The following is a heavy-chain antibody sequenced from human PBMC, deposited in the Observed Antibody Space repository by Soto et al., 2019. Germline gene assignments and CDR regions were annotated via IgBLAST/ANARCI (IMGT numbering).Heavy chain of an antibody. CDR1: GFTFSSYA. V-gene: IGHV3-23*01. D-gene: IGHD5-12*01. CDR3: AKVGGRVATISDS. J-gene: IGHJ5*01. Sequence: EVQLLESGGGLVQPGGSLRLSCAASGFTFSSYAMSWVRQAPGKGLEWVSAISCSGGSTYYADSVKGRFTISRDNSKNTLYLQMTSLRAEDTAVYYCAKVGGRVATISDSWGQGTLVTVSS. CDR2: ISCSGGST.